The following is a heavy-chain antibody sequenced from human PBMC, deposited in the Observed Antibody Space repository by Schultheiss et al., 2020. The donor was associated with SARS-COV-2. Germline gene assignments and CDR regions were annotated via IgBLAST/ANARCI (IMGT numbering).Heavy chain of an antibody. J-gene: IGHJ4*02. Sequence: SETLSLTCAVYGGSFSGYYWSWIRQPPGKGLEWIGEINHSGSTNYNPSLKSRVTISVDKSKNQFSLKLSSVTAADTAVYYCARVVSLPNYYFDYWGQGTLVTVAS. CDR2: INHSGST. CDR1: GGSFSGYY. V-gene: IGHV4-34*01. D-gene: IGHD3-16*02. CDR3: ARVVSLPNYYFDY.